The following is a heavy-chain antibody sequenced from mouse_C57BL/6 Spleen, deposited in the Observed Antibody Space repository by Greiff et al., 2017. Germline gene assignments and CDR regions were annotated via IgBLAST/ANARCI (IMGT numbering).Heavy chain of an antibody. V-gene: IGHV1-80*01. CDR2: IYPGDGDT. CDR1: GYAFSSYW. Sequence: SGAELVKPGASVKISCKASGYAFSSYWMNWVKQRPGKGLEWIGQIYPGDGDTNYNGKFKGKATLTADKSSSTAYMQLSSLTSEDSAVYFCAREEYYGSSSAWFAYWGQGTLVTVSA. D-gene: IGHD1-1*01. CDR3: AREEYYGSSSAWFAY. J-gene: IGHJ3*01.